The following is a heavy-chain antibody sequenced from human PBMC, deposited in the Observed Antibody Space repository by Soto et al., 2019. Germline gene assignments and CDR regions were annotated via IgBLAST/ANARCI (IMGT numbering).Heavy chain of an antibody. V-gene: IGHV3-23*01. CDR1: GFTFSSNG. CDR3: AKGKGVGATTDGANC. Sequence: EVQVLESGGGLVQQGGSLRLSCAASGFTFSSNGMNWVRQAPGKGLEWVSGIRSDGDTTYNADSVKGRFTVSRDTSKNTVYLQMSSLRVEDTAIYYCAKGKGVGATTDGANCWGQGTLVTVSS. CDR2: IRSDGDTT. D-gene: IGHD1-26*01. J-gene: IGHJ4*02.